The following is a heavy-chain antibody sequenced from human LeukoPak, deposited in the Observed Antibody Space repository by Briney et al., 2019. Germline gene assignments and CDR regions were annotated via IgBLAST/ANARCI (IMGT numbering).Heavy chain of an antibody. D-gene: IGHD6-19*01. CDR3: AKGDSSGWYPNWFDP. CDR1: GFTFSSYA. CDR2: ISGSGGCT. J-gene: IGHJ5*02. V-gene: IGHV3-23*01. Sequence: HTGGSLRLSCAASGFTFSSYAMSWVRQAPGKGLEWVSAISGSGGCTYYADSVKGRFTISRDNSKNTLYLQMNSLRAEDTAVYYCAKGDSSGWYPNWFDPWGQGTLVTVSS.